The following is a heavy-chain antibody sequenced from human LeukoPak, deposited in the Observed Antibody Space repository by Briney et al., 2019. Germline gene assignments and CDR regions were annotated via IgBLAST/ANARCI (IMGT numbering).Heavy chain of an antibody. Sequence: PGGSLRLSCAASRFTFNSYAMSWVRQAPGKGLEWVGRIKPKTDGETTEYAAPVKDRFSISRDDSKSMMYLQMNSLKTEDTAVYYCITPLPYSAQGGQGTLVTVSS. CDR2: IKPKTDGETT. J-gene: IGHJ4*02. CDR1: RFTFNSYA. D-gene: IGHD2-21*01. CDR3: ITPLPYSAQ. V-gene: IGHV3-15*01.